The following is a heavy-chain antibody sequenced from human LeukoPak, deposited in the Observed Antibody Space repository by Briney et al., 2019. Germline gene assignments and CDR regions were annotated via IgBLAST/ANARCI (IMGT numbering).Heavy chain of an antibody. J-gene: IGHJ4*02. CDR3: ATGPIYSGYDFDY. Sequence: ASVKVSCKVSGYTLTELSMHWVRQAPGKGLEWMGGFDPEDGETIYAQKFQGRVTMTEDTSTDTAYMELSSLRSEDTAVNYCATGPIYSGYDFDYWGQGTLVTVSS. V-gene: IGHV1-24*01. CDR2: FDPEDGET. D-gene: IGHD5-12*01. CDR1: GYTLTELS.